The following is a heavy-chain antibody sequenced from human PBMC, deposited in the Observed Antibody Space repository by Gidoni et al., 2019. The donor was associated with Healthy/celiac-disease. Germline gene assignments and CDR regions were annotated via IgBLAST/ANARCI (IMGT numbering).Heavy chain of an antibody. CDR1: GGTFSSYA. CDR3: ATASHKWKHCSSTSCYYMDV. D-gene: IGHD2-2*01. J-gene: IGHJ6*03. CDR2: IIPILGIA. Sequence: QVQLVQSGAEVKKPGSSVKVYCKASGGTFSSYAISWVRQAPGQGREWKGRIIPILGIADYAQKCQGRVTITADKATSTGYMELSSLRSEDTAVYYCATASHKWKHCSSTSCYYMDVWGKGTTVTVS. V-gene: IGHV1-69*04.